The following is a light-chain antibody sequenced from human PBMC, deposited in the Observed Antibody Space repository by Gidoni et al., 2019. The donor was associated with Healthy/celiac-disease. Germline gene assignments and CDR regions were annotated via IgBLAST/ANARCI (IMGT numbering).Light chain of an antibody. CDR2: TAS. CDR3: QQYNSYPWT. Sequence: DIQMTQSPSTLSASVGDRVTITCRASQSISSWLAWYQQKPGKAPKLLIYTASSLESGVPSRFSGSGSGTEFTLTISSLQPDDFATYYCQQYNSYPWTFXQXTKVXIK. CDR1: QSISSW. J-gene: IGKJ1*01. V-gene: IGKV1-5*03.